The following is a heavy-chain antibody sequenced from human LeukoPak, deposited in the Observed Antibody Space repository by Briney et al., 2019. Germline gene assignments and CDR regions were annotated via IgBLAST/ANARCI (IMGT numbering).Heavy chain of an antibody. D-gene: IGHD1-26*01. CDR2: ISDSGDT. V-gene: IGHV4-39*07. CDR3: ARGKVEAGPFDL. J-gene: IGHJ4*02. CDR1: GGSISSSIDY. Sequence: KPSETLSLTCFVSGGSISSSIDYWGWIRQPPGKGLEWLGNISDSGDTYYNPSLKSRATISVDTSKNQFSLNLRSVTAADTAIYYCARGKVEAGPFDLWGQGTLVTVSS.